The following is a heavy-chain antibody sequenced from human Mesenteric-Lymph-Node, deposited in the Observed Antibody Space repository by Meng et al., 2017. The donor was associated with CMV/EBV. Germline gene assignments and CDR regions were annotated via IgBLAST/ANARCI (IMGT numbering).Heavy chain of an antibody. CDR3: AKSTIFGVVGYYFDY. V-gene: IGHV3-53*01. D-gene: IGHD3-3*01. J-gene: IGHJ4*02. CDR2: IYSGGSA. Sequence: GESLKISCEVSGATVSRNYMAWVRQAPGKGLEWVSLIYSGGSAYYADSVKGRFTISRDNSKNTLYLQMNSLRAEDTAVYYCAKSTIFGVVGYYFDYWGQGTLVTVSS. CDR1: GATVSRNY.